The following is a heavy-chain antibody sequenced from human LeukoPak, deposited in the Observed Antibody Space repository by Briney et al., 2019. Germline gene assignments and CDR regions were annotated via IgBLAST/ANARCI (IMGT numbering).Heavy chain of an antibody. V-gene: IGHV7-4-1*02. CDR1: GYTFTSYA. Sequence: ASVKVSCKASGYTFTSYAMNWVRQAPGQGLEWMGWINTNTGNPTYAQGFTGRFVFSLDTSVSTAYLQISSLKAEDTAVYYCARVLAAAGTRDAFDIWGQGTMVTVSS. D-gene: IGHD6-13*01. J-gene: IGHJ3*02. CDR2: INTNTGNP. CDR3: ARVLAAAGTRDAFDI.